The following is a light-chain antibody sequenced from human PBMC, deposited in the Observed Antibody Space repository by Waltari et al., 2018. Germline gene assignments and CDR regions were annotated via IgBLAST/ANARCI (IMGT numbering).Light chain of an antibody. CDR2: RAS. V-gene: IGKV1-5*03. CDR1: QSISSW. Sequence: DIQMTQSPSTLSASVGDRVTIPCRASQSISSWLAWYQQKPEKAPKLLIYRASSLESGVPSRFSGSGSGTEFTLTISSLQPDDFAIYYCQQYSTSPVTFGQGTKVEIK. CDR3: QQYSTSPVT. J-gene: IGKJ1*01.